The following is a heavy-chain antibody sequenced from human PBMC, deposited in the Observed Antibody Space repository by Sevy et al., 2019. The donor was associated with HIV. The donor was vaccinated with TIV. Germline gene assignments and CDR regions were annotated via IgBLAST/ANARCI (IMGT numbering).Heavy chain of an antibody. D-gene: IGHD3-22*01. J-gene: IGHJ4*02. V-gene: IGHV3-21*03. CDR2: ISSGSSYI. CDR1: GFTFSYYT. CDR3: ARSTDYYDNSGYDS. Sequence: GGSLRLSCAASGFTFSYYTMNWVRQAPGKGLEWVSYISSGSSYIFYADSMKGRFTVSRDNAKNSLFLQMNSLRDEDTALYYCARSTDYYDNSGYDSWGRRTLVTVSS.